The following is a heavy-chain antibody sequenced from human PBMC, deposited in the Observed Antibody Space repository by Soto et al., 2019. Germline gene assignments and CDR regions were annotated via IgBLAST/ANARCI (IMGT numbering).Heavy chain of an antibody. V-gene: IGHV3-23*01. Sequence: PWGSLRLSCADSGFRFSSYSMSWGRQTPGKGLGWVAAITATGDRTYYADSVTGRFTISRGNSKKTHYLQMTSLRAEDTAMYYCATMNGYFEYWGQGTPVTVSS. CDR1: GFRFSSYS. D-gene: IGHD3-22*01. CDR3: ATMNGYFEY. CDR2: ITATGDRT. J-gene: IGHJ4*02.